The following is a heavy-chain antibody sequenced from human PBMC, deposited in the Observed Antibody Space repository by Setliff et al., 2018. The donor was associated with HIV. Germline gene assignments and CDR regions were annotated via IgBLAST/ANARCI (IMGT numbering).Heavy chain of an antibody. D-gene: IGHD1-7*01. J-gene: IGHJ6*03. CDR3: ARKAGTTLHYHYYYMDV. CDR2: IVPVLNRA. V-gene: IGHV1-69*10. CDR1: GYTFSTYG. Sequence: SVKVSCKASGYTFSTYGLTWVRQAPGQGLEWMGGIVPVLNRADYAQRFHGRVAITADESTNTVYMELRSLTPEDTAIYYCARKAGTTLHYHYYYMDVWGKGTTVTVSS.